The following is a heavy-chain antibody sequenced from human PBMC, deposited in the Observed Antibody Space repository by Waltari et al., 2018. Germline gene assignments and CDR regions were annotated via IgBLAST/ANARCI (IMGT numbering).Heavy chain of an antibody. V-gene: IGHV4-61*09. Sequence: QVQLQESGPGLVKPLQTLSLTCTVSGVPMRSGEYYWSWIRQPAGKGLEWIGYIYTSGRATYNPSLKSRVSMSIDTFKTQFSLNLKSVTAADTAVYYCALVRVVNAFDIWGQGTMVTVSS. CDR1: GVPMRSGEYY. D-gene: IGHD3-3*01. J-gene: IGHJ3*02. CDR3: ALVRVVNAFDI. CDR2: IYTSGRA.